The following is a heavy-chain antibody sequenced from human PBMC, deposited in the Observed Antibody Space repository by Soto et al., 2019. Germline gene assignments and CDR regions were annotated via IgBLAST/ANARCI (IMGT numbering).Heavy chain of an antibody. Sequence: SETLSLTCAFSVGSISSGGYSCSWIRQPPGKGLEWIGYIYHSGSTYYNPSLKSRVTISVDRSKNQFSLKLSSVTAADTAVYYCARAVGRNSCFEYWGQGTLVSVSS. J-gene: IGHJ4*02. V-gene: IGHV4-30-2*01. CDR3: ARAVGRNSCFEY. CDR1: VGSISSGGYS. CDR2: IYHSGST. D-gene: IGHD2-2*01.